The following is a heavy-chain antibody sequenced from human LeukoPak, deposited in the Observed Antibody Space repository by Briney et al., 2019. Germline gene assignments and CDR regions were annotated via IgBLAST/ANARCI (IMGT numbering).Heavy chain of an antibody. V-gene: IGHV4-59*01. CDR1: GGSISSYY. D-gene: IGHD1-1*01. J-gene: IGHJ4*02. CDR2: IYYSGST. Sequence: PSETLSLTCTVSGGSISSYYWSWIRQPPGKGLEWIGYIYYSGSTNYNPSLKSRVTISVDTSKNQFSLKLSSVTAADTAVYHCARERRYNWNDDYWGQGTLVTVSS. CDR3: ARERRYNWNDDY.